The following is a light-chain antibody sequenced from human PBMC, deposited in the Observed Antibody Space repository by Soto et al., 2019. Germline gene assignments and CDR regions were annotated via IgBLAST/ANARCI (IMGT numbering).Light chain of an antibody. CDR2: DTS. CDR1: QSVSRY. J-gene: IGKJ3*01. CDR3: QQRTNLPLFT. V-gene: IGKV3-11*01. Sequence: EIVLTQSPATLSLSPGEGATLSCRASQSVSRYLAWYQQKPGQAPRLLIYDTSNRAIGIPARFSGSGSGTDFTLTISSLEPEDSAVYYYQQRTNLPLFTFGPGTKVDIK.